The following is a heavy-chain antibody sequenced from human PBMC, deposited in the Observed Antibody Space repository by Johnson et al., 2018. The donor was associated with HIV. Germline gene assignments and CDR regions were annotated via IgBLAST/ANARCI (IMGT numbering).Heavy chain of an antibody. J-gene: IGHJ3*02. CDR3: ARVRGLIAFDI. Sequence: QVQLVESGGGVVQPGRSLRLSCAASGFTFSSYAMHWVRQAPGQGLEWVAVISYDGSNKYYADSVKGRFTISRDNSKNTLYLKMNSLRAEDTAVYYCARVRGLIAFDIWGQGTMVTVSS. V-gene: IGHV3-30-3*01. CDR1: GFTFSSYA. D-gene: IGHD3-22*01. CDR2: ISYDGSNK.